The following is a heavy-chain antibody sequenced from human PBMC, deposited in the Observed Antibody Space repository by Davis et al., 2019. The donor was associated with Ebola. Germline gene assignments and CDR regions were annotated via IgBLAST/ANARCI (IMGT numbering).Heavy chain of an antibody. D-gene: IGHD6-19*01. CDR3: ARERHSSGWLKDV. CDR1: GFTFTDYY. J-gene: IGHJ6*04. Sequence: GESLKISCEASGFTFTDYYMTWIRQAPGKGLEWVSYMSGDHLYTNYADSVRGRFTISRDDAKNSLYLQMNSLRVEDTALYYCARERHSSGWLKDVWGKGTTVTVSS. V-gene: IGHV3-11*06. CDR2: MSGDHLYT.